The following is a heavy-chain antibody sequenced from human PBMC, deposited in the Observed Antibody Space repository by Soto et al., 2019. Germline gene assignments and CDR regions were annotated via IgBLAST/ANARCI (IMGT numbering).Heavy chain of an antibody. CDR3: AKDMYSSSWYGFKGSFDY. CDR2: ISWNSGSI. J-gene: IGHJ4*02. V-gene: IGHV3-9*01. CDR1: GFTFDDYA. Sequence: LRLSCAASGFTFDDYAMHWVRQAPGKGLEWVSGISWNSGSIGYADSAKGRFTISRDNAKNSLYLQMNSLRAEDTALYYCAKDMYSSSWYGFKGSFDYWGQGTLVTVSS. D-gene: IGHD6-13*01.